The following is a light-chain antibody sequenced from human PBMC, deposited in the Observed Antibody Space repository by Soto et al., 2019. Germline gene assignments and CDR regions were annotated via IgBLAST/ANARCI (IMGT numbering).Light chain of an antibody. CDR1: QSVSSS. CDR3: HQRANWPHS. CDR2: DAS. J-gene: IGKJ2*03. V-gene: IGKV3-11*01. Sequence: EIVLTQSPATLSLSPGERAILSCRTNQSVSSSLAWYQHKPGQAPRLLIYDASNRASNIPGRFSGSGSGTDFTLTITSLQPEDFAIYYCHQRANWPHSFGQGTKLEIK.